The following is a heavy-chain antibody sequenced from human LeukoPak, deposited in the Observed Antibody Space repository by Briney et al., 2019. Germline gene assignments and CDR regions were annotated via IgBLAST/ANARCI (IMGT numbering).Heavy chain of an antibody. CDR1: GFTFNTYA. D-gene: IGHD6-13*01. CDR2: TSHAGSSQ. CDR3: ARATSSSWWLFDS. J-gene: IGHJ4*02. Sequence: GGSLRLSCAGSGFTFNTYAMHWVRQAPGKGLEWVAVTSHAGSSQSYADSEKGRFTISRDNSKNTLYLQMNSLTTGDAAVYYCARATSSSWWLFDSWGQGTLVTVSS. V-gene: IGHV3-30*03.